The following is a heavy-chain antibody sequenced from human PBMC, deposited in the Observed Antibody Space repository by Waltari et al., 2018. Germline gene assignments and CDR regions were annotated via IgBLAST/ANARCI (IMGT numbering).Heavy chain of an antibody. CDR1: GFTFNIYW. CDR3: ARDPGFSEFDL. J-gene: IGHJ3*01. CDR2: INQDGSEK. Sequence: GGSLRLSCAASGFTFNIYWMSWVRQAPGKGLEFVANINQDGSEKSYVDSVKGRFTISRDNAKNSMSLQMSSLRAEDAAVYYCARDPGFSEFDLWGHGTLVSISA. V-gene: IGHV3-7*01.